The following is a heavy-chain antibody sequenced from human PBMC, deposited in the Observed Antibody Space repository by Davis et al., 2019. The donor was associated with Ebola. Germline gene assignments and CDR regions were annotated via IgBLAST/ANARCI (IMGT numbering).Heavy chain of an antibody. Sequence: PSETLSLTCIVSGGSVRSGSFYWSWIRQPPGKGLEWIGDISYSGSANYNPSLKSRVTTSLDTSKNQFSLNLSSVTAADTAVYYCARDWGMARGGGWFDPWGQGTLVTVSS. V-gene: IGHV4-61*01. CDR1: GGSVRSGSFY. CDR2: ISYSGSA. D-gene: IGHD3-10*01. CDR3: ARDWGMARGGGWFDP. J-gene: IGHJ5*02.